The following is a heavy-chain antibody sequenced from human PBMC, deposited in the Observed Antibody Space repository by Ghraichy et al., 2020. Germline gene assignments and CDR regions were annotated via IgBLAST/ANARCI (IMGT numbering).Heavy chain of an antibody. D-gene: IGHD2-21*01. CDR3: ARYSKEVYKGETFDH. Sequence: SGPTLVKPTQTLTLTCTFSGFSLNTSAMSVAWIRQSPGKPLEWLALIDWDDDKEYRKSLKTRLTISKDTSKNKVVLTMTNMDPVDTGTYYCARYSKEVYKGETFDHWGQGTLGTVSS. CDR1: GFSLNTSAMS. V-gene: IGHV2-70*13. CDR2: IDWDDDK. J-gene: IGHJ4*02.